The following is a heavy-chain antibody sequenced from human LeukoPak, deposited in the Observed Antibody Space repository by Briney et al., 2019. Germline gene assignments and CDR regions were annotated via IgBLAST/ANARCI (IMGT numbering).Heavy chain of an antibody. J-gene: IGHJ3*02. CDR3: AKSLSYYVGDSDAFDI. V-gene: IGHV3-23*01. CDR1: GFTFSSYG. Sequence: GGSLRLSCAASGFTFSSYGMSWVRQAPGKGLEWVSAISGSGGSTYYADSVKGRFTISRDNSKNTLYLQMNSLRAEDTAVYYCAKSLSYYVGDSDAFDIWGQGTMVTVSS. D-gene: IGHD1-26*01. CDR2: ISGSGGST.